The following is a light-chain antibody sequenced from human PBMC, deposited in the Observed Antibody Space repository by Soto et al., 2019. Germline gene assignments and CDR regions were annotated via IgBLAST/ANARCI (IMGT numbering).Light chain of an antibody. Sequence: QSALTQPRSVSGSPGQSVTISCTGTSSDVGGYDFVSWYQQHPGKAPKLMIYDVSKRPSWVPDRFSGSKSANSASLTISGLQAEDEALYYCCSYAGSYNLGVFGGGTKVTVL. J-gene: IGLJ3*02. CDR3: CSYAGSYNLGV. CDR2: DVS. V-gene: IGLV2-11*01. CDR1: SSDVGGYDF.